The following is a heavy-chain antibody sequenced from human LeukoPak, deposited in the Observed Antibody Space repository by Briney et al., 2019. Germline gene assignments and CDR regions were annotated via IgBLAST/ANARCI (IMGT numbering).Heavy chain of an antibody. J-gene: IGHJ4*02. D-gene: IGHD3-10*01. CDR3: AKNGHGSGSYYPRTKSYFDY. CDR1: GFTFDDYG. CDR2: ISWNGGST. V-gene: IGHV3-20*04. Sequence: GGSLRLSCAASGFTFDDYGMSWVRQAPGKGLEWVSGISWNGGSTGYADSVKGRFTISRDNAKNTLYLQMNSLRAEDTAVYYCAKNGHGSGSYYPRTKSYFDYWGQGTLVTVSS.